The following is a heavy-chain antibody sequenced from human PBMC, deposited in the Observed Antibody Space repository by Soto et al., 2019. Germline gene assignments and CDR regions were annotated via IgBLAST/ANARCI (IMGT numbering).Heavy chain of an antibody. CDR2: INPNSGGT. V-gene: IGHV1-2*04. J-gene: IGHJ6*02. CDR1: GYTFTGYY. Sequence: ASVKVSCKASGYTFTGYYMHWLRQAPGQGLEWMGWINPNSGGTNYAQKFQGWVTMTRDTSISTAYMELSRLRSDDTAVYYCARGEAYCSSTSCYTYYYYYYGMDVWGQGTTVTVSS. D-gene: IGHD2-2*02. CDR3: ARGEAYCSSTSCYTYYYYYYGMDV.